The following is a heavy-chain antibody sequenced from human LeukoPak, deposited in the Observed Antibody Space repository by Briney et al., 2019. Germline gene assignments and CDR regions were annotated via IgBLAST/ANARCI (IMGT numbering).Heavy chain of an antibody. D-gene: IGHD6-13*01. CDR3: AKENSGIAAAEPDY. Sequence: GGSLRLSCAASGFTFRDYGMHWVRQAPGKGLEWLAVISYDGSKEYYADSVKGRFIISRDNSKNTVYLQMNSLRAEDTAVYYCAKENSGIAAAEPDYWGQGTLVTVSS. V-gene: IGHV3-30*18. CDR1: GFTFRDYG. J-gene: IGHJ4*02. CDR2: ISYDGSKE.